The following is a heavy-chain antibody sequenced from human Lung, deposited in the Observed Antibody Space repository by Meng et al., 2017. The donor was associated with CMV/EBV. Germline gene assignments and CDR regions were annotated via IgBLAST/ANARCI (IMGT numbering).Heavy chain of an antibody. Sequence: ASXXVSXKASGYNFTGYYMHWVRQAPGQGLEWMGWINPNSGDTNYAQKFQGRVTMTGDTSITTAYMELSRLRSDDMVVYYCARVKRYCTGGSCSSTGYYGMDVWXQGTXVNGAS. CDR3: ARVKRYCTGGSCSSTGYYGMDV. D-gene: IGHD2-15*01. J-gene: IGHJ6*02. CDR1: GYNFTGYY. CDR2: INPNSGDT. V-gene: IGHV1-2*02.